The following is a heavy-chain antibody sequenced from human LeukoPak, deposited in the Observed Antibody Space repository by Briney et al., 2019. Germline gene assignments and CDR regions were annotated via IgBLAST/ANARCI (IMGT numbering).Heavy chain of an antibody. J-gene: IGHJ4*02. D-gene: IGHD4-17*01. CDR3: ARGHDYGDYLDY. Sequence: ASVKVSCKASGYTFTSYDINRVRQATGQGLEWMGWMNPNSGNTGYAQKFQGRVTMTRNTSISTAYMELSSLRSEDTAVYYCARGHDYGDYLDYWGQGTLVTVSS. CDR1: GYTFTSYD. CDR2: MNPNSGNT. V-gene: IGHV1-8*01.